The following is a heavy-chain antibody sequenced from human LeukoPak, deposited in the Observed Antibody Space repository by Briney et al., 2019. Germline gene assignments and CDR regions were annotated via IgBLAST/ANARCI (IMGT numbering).Heavy chain of an antibody. CDR3: ARDARVGDPFDY. CDR2: IRTDGDT. CDR1: GFTFSNYW. D-gene: IGHD4-17*01. Sequence: GGSLRLSCTASGFTFSNYWMHWVRQAPGKGLVWVSRIRTDGDTSYADSVRGRFTISRDNSKNTLYLQMNSLRAEDTAVYYCARDARVGDPFDYWGQGTLVTVSS. J-gene: IGHJ4*02. V-gene: IGHV3-74*01.